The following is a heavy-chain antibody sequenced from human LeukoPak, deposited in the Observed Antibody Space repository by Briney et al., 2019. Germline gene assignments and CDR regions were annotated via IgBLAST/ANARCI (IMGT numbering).Heavy chain of an antibody. D-gene: IGHD5-18*01. CDR1: GFTFSSYA. CDR3: ARDRGYSYGYDY. CDR2: ISYDGSNK. J-gene: IGHJ4*02. V-gene: IGHV3-30*04. Sequence: GGSLRLSCAASGFTFSSYAMHWVRQAPGKGLEWVPVISYDGSNKYYADSVKGRFTISRDNSKNTLYLQMNSLRAEDTAVYYCARDRGYSYGYDYWGQGTLVTVSS.